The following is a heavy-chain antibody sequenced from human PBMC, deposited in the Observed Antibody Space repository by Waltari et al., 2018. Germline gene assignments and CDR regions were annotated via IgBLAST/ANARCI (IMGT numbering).Heavy chain of an antibody. V-gene: IGHV3-9*01. Sequence: DVQMLESGGGLVQPGGYLRPSCAVSGFNFDAYAMNWIRQAPGKGLDGGSGISWNSDNIEYADSLKGRFTISRDNAKNSLYLQMNSLRPEDTALYYCAKGHSGSYGLKDWGQGTLVTVSS. CDR1: GFNFDAYA. CDR3: AKGHSGSYGLKD. D-gene: IGHD1-26*01. J-gene: IGHJ4*02. CDR2: ISWNSDNI.